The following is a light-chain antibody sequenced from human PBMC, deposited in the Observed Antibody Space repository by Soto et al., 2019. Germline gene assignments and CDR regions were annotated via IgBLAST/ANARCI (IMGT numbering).Light chain of an antibody. CDR3: SSYASSRDVF. CDR1: SSDIGGHND. Sequence: QSALTQPASVSGSPGQSITISCTGTSSDIGGHNDVSWYQQHPGKAPKLLIYGVSNRPSGVSNRFSGSKSGNTASLTISGLQAEDEADYYCSSYASSRDVFFGGGTKLTVL. J-gene: IGLJ2*01. V-gene: IGLV2-14*01. CDR2: GVS.